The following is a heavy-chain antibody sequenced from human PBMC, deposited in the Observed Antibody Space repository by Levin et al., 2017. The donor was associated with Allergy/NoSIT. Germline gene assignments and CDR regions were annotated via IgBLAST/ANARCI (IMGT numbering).Heavy chain of an antibody. CDR2: IGTAGDT. D-gene: IGHD3-10*01. V-gene: IGHV3-13*01. Sequence: LSLTCAASGFTFSSYDMHWVRQATGKGLEWVSAIGTAGDTYYPGSVKGRFTISRENAKNSLYLQMNSLRAGDTAVYYCARTVSGEFDYWGQGTLVTVSS. CDR3: ARTVSGEFDY. CDR1: GFTFSSYD. J-gene: IGHJ4*02.